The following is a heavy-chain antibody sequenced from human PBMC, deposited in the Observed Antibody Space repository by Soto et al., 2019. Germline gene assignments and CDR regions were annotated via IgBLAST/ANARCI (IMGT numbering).Heavy chain of an antibody. CDR3: ARYGYSYSERFFDY. V-gene: IGHV4-38-2*01. Sequence: SETLSLTCAASGHSSSSGFYYLGWIRQPPGKGLEWIGSIYHSGSTYYNPALKSRVTLSVDTTKNQLSLKLSSVTAADTAVYYCARYGYSYSERFFDYWGQGMRVTVSS. CDR2: IYHSGST. CDR1: GHSSSSGFYY. J-gene: IGHJ4*02. D-gene: IGHD5-18*01.